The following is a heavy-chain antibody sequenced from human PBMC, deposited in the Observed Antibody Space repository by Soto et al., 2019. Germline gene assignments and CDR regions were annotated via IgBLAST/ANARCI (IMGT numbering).Heavy chain of an antibody. Sequence: ASVKVSCKASGFTFTSSAVQWVRQARGQRLEWIGWIVVGSGNTNYAQKFQERVTITRDMSTSTAYMELSSLRSEDTAVYYCAADGIKAAGNFDYWGQGTLVTVSS. CDR2: IVVGSGNT. CDR3: AADGIKAAGNFDY. D-gene: IGHD6-13*01. CDR1: GFTFTSSA. V-gene: IGHV1-58*01. J-gene: IGHJ4*02.